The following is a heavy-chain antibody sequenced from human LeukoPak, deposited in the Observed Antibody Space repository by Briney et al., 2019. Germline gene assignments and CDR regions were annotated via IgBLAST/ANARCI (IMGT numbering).Heavy chain of an antibody. J-gene: IGHJ4*02. Sequence: GGSLRLSCAAPGFTFSSYAMTWVRQAPGNGLEWVSGISAGSGSTYYADSVKGRFTISRDNSKNTLYLQMSGLRAEDTAIYYCAIHESSIPYWGQGTLVTVSS. D-gene: IGHD1-26*01. CDR2: ISAGSGST. V-gene: IGHV3-23*01. CDR1: GFTFSSYA. CDR3: AIHESSIPY.